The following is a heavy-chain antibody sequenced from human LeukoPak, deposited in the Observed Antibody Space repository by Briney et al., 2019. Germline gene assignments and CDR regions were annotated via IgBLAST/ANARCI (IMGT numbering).Heavy chain of an antibody. D-gene: IGHD3-10*01. CDR1: GYTFTSYA. CDR3: ARYYGSGSYWDY. V-gene: IGHV1-3*01. J-gene: IGHJ4*02. Sequence: ASVKVSCKASGYTFTSYAVHWVRQAPGQSLEWMGWINPGNGNTKYSQKFQGRVTITRDTSASTAYMELSGLRSEDTAVYYCARYYGSGSYWDYWGQGTLVTVSS. CDR2: INPGNGNT.